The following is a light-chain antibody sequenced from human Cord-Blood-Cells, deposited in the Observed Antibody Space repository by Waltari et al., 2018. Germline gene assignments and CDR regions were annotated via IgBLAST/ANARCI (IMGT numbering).Light chain of an antibody. V-gene: IGLV2-14*01. CDR1: SSHVGGYNY. Sequence: QSALTPPASVSGSPGQSITISCTGTSSHVGGYNYVSWYQQHPGKAPKLMIYDVSKRPSGVSNRFSGSKSGNTASLTISGLQAEDEADYYCSSYTSSSTYVFGTGTKVTVL. J-gene: IGLJ1*01. CDR2: DVS. CDR3: SSYTSSSTYV.